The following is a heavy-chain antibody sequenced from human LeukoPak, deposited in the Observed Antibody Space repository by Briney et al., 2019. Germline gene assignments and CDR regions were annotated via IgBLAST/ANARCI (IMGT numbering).Heavy chain of an antibody. Sequence: GGSLRLSCAASGFSFSSYAVTWVRQAPGKGLEWVSSISATGGSTHYADSVKGRFSISRDNSKNTLFLQMNNLRAEDTAIYYCANHHDYWGQGTLVTVSS. CDR2: ISATGGST. CDR3: ANHHDY. CDR1: GFSFSSYA. J-gene: IGHJ4*02. V-gene: IGHV3-23*01.